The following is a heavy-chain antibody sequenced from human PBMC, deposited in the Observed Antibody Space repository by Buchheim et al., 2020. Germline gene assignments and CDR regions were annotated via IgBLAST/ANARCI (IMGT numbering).Heavy chain of an antibody. CDR3: ARAGIGYDFWSGYLPYYYYGMDV. V-gene: IGHV3-30-3*01. J-gene: IGHJ6*02. CDR2: ISYDGSNK. Sequence: QVQLVESGGGVVQPGRSLRLSCAASGFTFSSYAMHWVRQAPGKGLEWVAVISYDGSNKYYADSVKGRFTISRDNSKHTLYLQMNSLRAEDTAVYYCARAGIGYDFWSGYLPYYYYGMDVWGRGTT. D-gene: IGHD3-3*01. CDR1: GFTFSSYA.